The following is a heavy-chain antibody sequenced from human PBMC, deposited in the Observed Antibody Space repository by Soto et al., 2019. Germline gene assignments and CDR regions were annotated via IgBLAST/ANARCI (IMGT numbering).Heavy chain of an antibody. V-gene: IGHV3-23*01. D-gene: IGHD3-10*01. CDR1: GFTFSSYA. J-gene: IGHJ4*02. CDR2: ISGSGGST. Sequence: GGSLRLSCAASGFTFSSYAMSWVRQAPGKGLEWVSAISGSGGSTYYADSVKGRFTISRDNSKNTLYLQMNSLRAEDTAVYYCAKVLLWFGELGTQPFDYWGQGTLVTVSS. CDR3: AKVLLWFGELGTQPFDY.